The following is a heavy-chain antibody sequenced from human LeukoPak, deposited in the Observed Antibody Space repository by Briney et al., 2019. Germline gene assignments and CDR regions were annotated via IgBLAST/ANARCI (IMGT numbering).Heavy chain of an antibody. D-gene: IGHD3-10*01. V-gene: IGHV3-64*01. CDR2: ISASGSST. CDR3: ARSPSYFGSARYYFDS. Sequence: GGALRLSCAASGFTFSNYAMHWVRQAPGKGLEYVSAISASGSSTYYANSVKGRFTFSRDNSKNTLYLQVGSLTVEDTAVYYCARSPSYFGSARYYFDSWGRGTLVTVSS. CDR1: GFTFSNYA. J-gene: IGHJ4*02.